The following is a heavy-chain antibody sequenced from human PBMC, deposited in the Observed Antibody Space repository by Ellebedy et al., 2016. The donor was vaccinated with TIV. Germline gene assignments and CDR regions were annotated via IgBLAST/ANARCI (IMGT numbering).Heavy chain of an antibody. V-gene: IGHV3-30*03. J-gene: IGHJ5*02. CDR2: ISDDESQK. CDR1: GFNFNDHG. Sequence: GGSLRLSCVTSGFNFNDHGMHWVRQAPGKGLEWLAVISDDESQKRHADSVKGRFTVSRDNSRSTLYLQMDNLRRDDTATYYCTTGGSARWLQFGDHWGQGALVTVSS. CDR3: TTGGSARWLQFGDH. D-gene: IGHD5-24*01.